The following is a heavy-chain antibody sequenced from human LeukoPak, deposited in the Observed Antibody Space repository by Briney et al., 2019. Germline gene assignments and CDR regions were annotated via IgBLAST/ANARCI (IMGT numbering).Heavy chain of an antibody. V-gene: IGHV3-33*01. CDR3: ARDSLYDDNGYYHYFDY. D-gene: IGHD3-22*01. CDR1: GFSFSTYG. J-gene: IGHJ4*02. CDR2: IWYDASGQ. Sequence: GRSLRLSCAASGFSFSTYGVHWVRQAPGKGLEWVAMIWYDASGQHYADSVKGRFTISRDTSKNTLYLQMNRLRAEDTAVYFCARDSLYDDNGYYHYFDYWGQGTLVTVSS.